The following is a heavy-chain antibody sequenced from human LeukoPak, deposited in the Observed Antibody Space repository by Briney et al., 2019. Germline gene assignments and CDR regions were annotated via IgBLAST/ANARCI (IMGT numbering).Heavy chain of an antibody. CDR1: GEPFSGYY. D-gene: IGHD6-13*01. CDR3: ARVTLEQLGYYYYYYGLDV. J-gene: IGHJ6*02. V-gene: IGHV4-34*01. CDR2: INHSGST. Sequence: SETLSLTCAVYGEPFSGYYWSWIRQPPGKGLEWIGEINHSGSTNYNPSLKSRVTISVDTSKNQFSLKLSSVTAADTAVYYCARVTLEQLGYYYYYYGLDVWGQGTTVTVSS.